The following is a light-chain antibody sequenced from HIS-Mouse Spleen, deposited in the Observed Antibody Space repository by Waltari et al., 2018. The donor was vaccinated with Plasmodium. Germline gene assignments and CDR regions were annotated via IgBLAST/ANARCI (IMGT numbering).Light chain of an antibody. CDR3: QQYNNWSFT. CDR2: GAS. Sequence: EIVMTQSPATLSVSPGERATLSCSASQSVSSNLAWYQQKPGQAPRLLIYGASTRATGIAARFSGSGSGTEFTLTISSLQSEDFAVYYCQQYNNWSFTFGPGTKVDIK. J-gene: IGKJ3*01. CDR1: QSVSSN. V-gene: IGKV3-15*01.